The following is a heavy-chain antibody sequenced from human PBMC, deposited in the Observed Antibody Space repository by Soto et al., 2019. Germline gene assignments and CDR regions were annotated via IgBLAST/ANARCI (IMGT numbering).Heavy chain of an antibody. J-gene: IGHJ4*02. CDR3: ARARGVAAAGLYFDY. CDR1: W. CDR2: IYHSGST. D-gene: IGHD6-13*01. Sequence: WWSWVRQPPGKGLEWIGEIYHSGSTNYNPSLKSRVTISVDKSKNQFSLKLSSVTAADTAVYYCARARGVAAAGLYFDYWGQGTLVTVSS. V-gene: IGHV4-4*02.